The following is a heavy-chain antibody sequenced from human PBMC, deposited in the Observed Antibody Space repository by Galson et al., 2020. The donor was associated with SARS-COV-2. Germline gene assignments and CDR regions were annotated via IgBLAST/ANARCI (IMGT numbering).Heavy chain of an antibody. CDR3: TTVYGGNDQYFDY. CDR1: GFTFTNAW. V-gene: IGHV3-15*07. Sequence: GESLKISCSASGFTFTNAWMNWVRQAPGKGLEWVGHIKSKTAGGTADYPAPVKGRFTISRDDSTNTLFLQMNSLNAEDTAVYFCTTVYGGNDQYFDYWGQGTLVTVSS. J-gene: IGHJ4*02. CDR2: IKSKTAGGTA. D-gene: IGHD3-10*01.